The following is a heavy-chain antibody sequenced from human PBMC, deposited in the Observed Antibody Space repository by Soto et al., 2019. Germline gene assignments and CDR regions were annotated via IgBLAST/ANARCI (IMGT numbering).Heavy chain of an antibody. D-gene: IGHD3-3*01. CDR2: INPSGGST. J-gene: IGHJ6*02. V-gene: IGHV1-46*01. CDR1: GYIFTSYY. Sequence: VKVSCKASGYIFTSYYMHWVRQAPGQGLEWMGIINPSGGSTSYAQKFQGRVTMTRDTSTSTVYMELSSLRSEDTAVYYCARSLYDFWSGPYGMDVWGQGTTVTVSS. CDR3: ARSLYDFWSGPYGMDV.